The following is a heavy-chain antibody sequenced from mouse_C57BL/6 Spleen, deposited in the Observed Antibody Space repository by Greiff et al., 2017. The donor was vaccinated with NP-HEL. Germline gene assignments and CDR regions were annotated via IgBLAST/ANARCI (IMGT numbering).Heavy chain of an antibody. J-gene: IGHJ4*01. D-gene: IGHD1-1*01. CDR3: TVYYYGSTAMDY. CDR2: IDPENGDT. V-gene: IGHV14-4*01. Sequence: VQLQQSGAELVRPGASVKLSCTASGFNIKDDYMHWVKQRPEQGLEWIGWIDPENGDTEYASKFQGKATITADTSSNTAYLQLSSLTSEDTAVYYCTVYYYGSTAMDYWGQGTSVTVSS. CDR1: GFNIKDDY.